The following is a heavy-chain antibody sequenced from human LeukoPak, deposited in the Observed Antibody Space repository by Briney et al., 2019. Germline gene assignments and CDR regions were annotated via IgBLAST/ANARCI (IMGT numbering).Heavy chain of an antibody. D-gene: IGHD3-3*01. CDR2: IKNDGKIT. J-gene: IGHJ1*01. CDR3: LLIILGGSSQH. Sequence: GRSLRLSCAASEFTFNNYWMHWVRQAPGKGLVWVSRIKNDGKITTYADSVKGRFTTSRDNAKNTFYLQMNSLRVEDTAVYYCLLIILGGSSQHWGQGTLVTVSS. V-gene: IGHV3-74*01. CDR1: EFTFNNYW.